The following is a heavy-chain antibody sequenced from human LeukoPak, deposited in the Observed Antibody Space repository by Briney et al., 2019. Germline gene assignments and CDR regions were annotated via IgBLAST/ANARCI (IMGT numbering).Heavy chain of an antibody. Sequence: ASVKVSCKVSGYTFTDYYMHWVQQAPGRGLEWMGLVDPEDGETIYAEKFQGRVTITADTSTDTAYMEPSSLRSEDTAVYYCATDVRYYDSSGYYWGQGALVTVSS. V-gene: IGHV1-69-2*01. J-gene: IGHJ4*02. CDR2: VDPEDGET. CDR3: ATDVRYYDSSGYY. CDR1: GYTFTDYY. D-gene: IGHD3-22*01.